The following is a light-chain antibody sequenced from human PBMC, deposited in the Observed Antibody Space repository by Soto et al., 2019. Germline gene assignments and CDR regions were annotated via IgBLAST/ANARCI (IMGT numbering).Light chain of an antibody. CDR3: QQTFHSPRT. Sequence: EIVLTQSPGTLSLSPGETASLSCWASQSIISKFLAWYQQRRGQPPRLLIYDSSRRASGIPARFTGSGSGTAFTLTISRVEPEDSAVYYCQQTFHSPRTFGQGTRLEI. CDR1: QSIISKF. V-gene: IGKV3-20*01. CDR2: DSS. J-gene: IGKJ2*01.